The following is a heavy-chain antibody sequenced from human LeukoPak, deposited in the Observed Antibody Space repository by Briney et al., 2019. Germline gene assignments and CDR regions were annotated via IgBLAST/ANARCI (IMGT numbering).Heavy chain of an antibody. D-gene: IGHD6-13*01. CDR2: IYYSGST. CDR3: ARQHQHPGIAAAGYYYYYGMDV. V-gene: IGHV4-59*08. Sequence: PSETLSLTCTVSGGSISSYYWSWIRQPPGKGLEWIGYIYYSGSTNYNPSLKSRVTISVDTSKNQFSLKLSSVTAADTAVYYCARQHQHPGIAAAGYYYYYGMDVWGQGITVTVSS. CDR1: GGSISSYY. J-gene: IGHJ6*02.